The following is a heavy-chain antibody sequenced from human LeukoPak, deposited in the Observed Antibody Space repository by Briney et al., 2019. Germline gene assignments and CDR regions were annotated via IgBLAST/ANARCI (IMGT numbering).Heavy chain of an antibody. V-gene: IGHV5-51*01. Sequence: GESLQISCQGSGYRFTSYWIGWVRPMPGRGLGWMGIIYPGDSDTRYTPSFQGQVTTSVDKSISTAYLQWSSLEASVTAMYYCASAQKSHGFDVWGQGTMVTVSS. CDR2: IYPGDSDT. CDR3: ASAQKSHGFDV. J-gene: IGHJ3*01. CDR1: GYRFTSYW.